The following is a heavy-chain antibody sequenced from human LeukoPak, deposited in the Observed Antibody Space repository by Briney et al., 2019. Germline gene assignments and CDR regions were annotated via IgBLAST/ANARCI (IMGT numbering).Heavy chain of an antibody. D-gene: IGHD3-3*01. V-gene: IGHV1-2*02. Sequence: ASVKVSCKASGYTFTGYYMHWVRQAPGQGLEWMGWINPNSGGTNYAQKFQGRVTMTRDTSVSTAYMELSRLRSDDTAVYYCARGGQFWSGYPPAYWGQGTLVTVSS. J-gene: IGHJ4*02. CDR1: GYTFTGYY. CDR2: INPNSGGT. CDR3: ARGGQFWSGYPPAY.